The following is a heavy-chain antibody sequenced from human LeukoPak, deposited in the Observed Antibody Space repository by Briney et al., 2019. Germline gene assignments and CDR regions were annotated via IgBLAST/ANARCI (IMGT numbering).Heavy chain of an antibody. CDR2: ISGSGGST. V-gene: IGHV3-23*01. CDR1: GFTFSSYA. J-gene: IGHJ4*02. CDR3: AKDSMIVVAITPTFFDY. D-gene: IGHD3-22*01. Sequence: GGSLRLSCAASGFTFSSYAMSWVRQAPGKGLEWVSAISGSGGSTYYADSVKGRFTISRDNSKNTLYLQMNSLRAEDTAVYYCAKDSMIVVAITPTFFDYWGQGTLVTVSS.